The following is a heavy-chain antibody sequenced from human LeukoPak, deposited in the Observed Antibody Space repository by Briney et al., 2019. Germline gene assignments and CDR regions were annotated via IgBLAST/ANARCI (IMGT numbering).Heavy chain of an antibody. D-gene: IGHD2-2*01. V-gene: IGHV5-51*01. CDR1: GYSFTSYW. CDR3: ARLTSYQLLPYYFDY. J-gene: IGHJ4*02. CDR2: IYPGDSDT. Sequence: GESLKISCKGSGYSFTSYWIGWVRQMPGKGLEWMGIIYPGDSDTRYSPSFQGQVTISADKSISTAYLQWSSLKASDTAMYYCARLTSYQLLPYYFDYWGQGTLVTVSS.